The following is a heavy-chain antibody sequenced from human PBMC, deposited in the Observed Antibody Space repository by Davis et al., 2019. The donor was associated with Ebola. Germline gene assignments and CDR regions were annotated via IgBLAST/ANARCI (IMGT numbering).Heavy chain of an antibody. J-gene: IGHJ4*02. CDR3: ARSLNAGGVETYYFHY. V-gene: IGHV3-53*05. Sequence: PGGSLRLSCAASGFTVSSYHMSWARQAPGKGLEWVSNIYDGGNTFYPDSVKGRFTISRDNSKNMLYLQMNSLRAEDTAVYYCARSLNAGGVETYYFHYWGQGTLVTVSS. CDR2: IYDGGNT. D-gene: IGHD3-3*01. CDR1: GFTVSSYH.